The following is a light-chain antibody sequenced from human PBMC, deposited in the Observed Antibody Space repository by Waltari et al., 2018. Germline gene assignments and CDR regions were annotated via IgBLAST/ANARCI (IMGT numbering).Light chain of an antibody. CDR3: QQYNSWPRT. Sequence: EVMMTQSPATLSVSPGERATLPCRASQRVSSDLAWYQQKAGQAPRLLIYAASTRATGIPARFSGSGSGTEFTLTISSLQSEDFAVYYCQQYNSWPRTFGLGTKVETK. CDR1: QRVSSD. J-gene: IGKJ1*01. CDR2: AAS. V-gene: IGKV3-15*01.